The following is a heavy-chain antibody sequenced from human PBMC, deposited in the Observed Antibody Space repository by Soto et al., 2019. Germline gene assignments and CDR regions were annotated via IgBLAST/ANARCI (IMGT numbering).Heavy chain of an antibody. Sequence: QVRLMQSGAEVKKPGASVKVSCKASGYTFTSYGISWMRQAPGQGLEWMGWISAYNGNTNYAQKLQGRVTMTTDTSTSTAYMELRSLRSDDTAVYYCARDRYCSGGSCYHFDYWGQGTLVTVSS. V-gene: IGHV1-18*01. CDR2: ISAYNGNT. CDR1: GYTFTSYG. J-gene: IGHJ4*02. D-gene: IGHD2-15*01. CDR3: ARDRYCSGGSCYHFDY.